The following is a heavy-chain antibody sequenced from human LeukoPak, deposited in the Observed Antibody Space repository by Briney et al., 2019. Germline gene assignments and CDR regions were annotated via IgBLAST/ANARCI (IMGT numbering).Heavy chain of an antibody. CDR1: GFTFSDYY. D-gene: IGHD6-13*01. V-gene: IGHV3-11*01. Sequence: GGSLRLSCAASGFTFSDYYMSWIRQAPGKGLEWVSYISSSGSTIYYADSVKGRFTISRDNAKNSLYLQMNSLRAEDTAVYYCARQEGKSSSSWYLVYWGQGTLVTVSS. J-gene: IGHJ4*02. CDR3: ARQEGKSSSSWYLVY. CDR2: ISSSGSTI.